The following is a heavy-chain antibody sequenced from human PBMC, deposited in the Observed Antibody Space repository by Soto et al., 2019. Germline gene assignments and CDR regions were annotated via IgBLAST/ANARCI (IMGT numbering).Heavy chain of an antibody. CDR1: GLSLSSYY. CDR3: ARKALYSGSPSYFDY. V-gene: IGHV4-59*12. Sequence: SETLSLTCTVSGLSLSSYYWRWIRPPPGKGLEWIGYIYYSGSTYYNPSLKSRVTISVDTSKNQFSLKLTSVTAADTAVYYCARKALYSGSPSYFDYWGQGILVTVSS. D-gene: IGHD1-26*01. J-gene: IGHJ4*02. CDR2: IYYSGST.